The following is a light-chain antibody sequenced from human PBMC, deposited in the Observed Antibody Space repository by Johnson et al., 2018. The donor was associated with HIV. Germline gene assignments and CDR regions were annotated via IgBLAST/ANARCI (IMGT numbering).Light chain of an antibody. J-gene: IGLJ1*01. CDR3: GTWDSSLSVNYV. CDR1: SSNIGNNY. CDR2: ENN. Sequence: QSVLTQPPSVSAAPGQKVTISCSGSSSNIGNNYVSWYQQLPGKDPKLLIYENNKRPSVIPDRFYGSKSGTSATLGIIGLQTGDEADYYCGTWDSSLSVNYVFGTGTKVTVL. V-gene: IGLV1-51*02.